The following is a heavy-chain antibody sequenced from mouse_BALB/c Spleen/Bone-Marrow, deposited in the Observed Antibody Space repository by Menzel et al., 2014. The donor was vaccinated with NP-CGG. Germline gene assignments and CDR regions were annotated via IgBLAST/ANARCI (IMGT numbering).Heavy chain of an antibody. CDR3: TRRLTGSYAMDY. CDR1: GYTFTSYW. J-gene: IGHJ4*01. V-gene: IGHV1-69*02. D-gene: IGHD4-1*01. Sequence: QVQLQQSGAELVRPGASVKLSCKASGYTFTSYWINWVKQRPGQGLEWIGNIYPSDSYTNYNQKFKDKATLTVDKSSSTAYMQLSSLTSEDSAVYYCTRRLTGSYAMDYWGQGTSVTVSS. CDR2: IYPSDSYT.